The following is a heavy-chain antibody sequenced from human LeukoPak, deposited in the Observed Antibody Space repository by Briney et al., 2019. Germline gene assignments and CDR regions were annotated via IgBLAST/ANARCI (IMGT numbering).Heavy chain of an antibody. J-gene: IGHJ6*02. Sequence: SETLSLTCTVFGGSVSSGRNYWSWIRQPPGKGLEWIGYIYNSGNTIYNPSLESRVTISADTSKNQFSLNLRSVTAADTAIYYCARDWCSSTSCYSDYYYGIDVWGQGTTVTVSS. V-gene: IGHV4-61*01. CDR3: ARDWCSSTSCYSDYYYGIDV. CDR2: IYNSGNT. D-gene: IGHD2-2*01. CDR1: GGSVSSGRNY.